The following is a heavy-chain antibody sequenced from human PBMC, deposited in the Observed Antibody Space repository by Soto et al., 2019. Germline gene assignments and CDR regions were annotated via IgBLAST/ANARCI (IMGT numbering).Heavy chain of an antibody. CDR3: ARRSSSWYYFDY. CDR2: IYYSGST. V-gene: IGHV4-39*01. CDR1: GGSIGSSSYY. Sequence: SETLSLTCTVSGGSIGSSSYYWGWIRQPPGKGLEWIGSIYYSGSTYYNPSLKSRVTISVDTSKNQFSLKLSSVTAADTAVYYCARRSSSWYYFDYWGQGTLVTVSS. J-gene: IGHJ4*02. D-gene: IGHD6-13*01.